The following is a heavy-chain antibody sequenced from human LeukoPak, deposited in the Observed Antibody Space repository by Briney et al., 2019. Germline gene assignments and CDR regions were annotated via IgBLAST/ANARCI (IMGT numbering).Heavy chain of an antibody. V-gene: IGHV4-34*01. D-gene: IGHD3-10*01. J-gene: IGHJ4*02. CDR1: GGSFSGYY. Sequence: PSETLSLTCAVYGGSFSGYYWSWIRQPPGKGLEWIGEINHSGSTNYNPSLKSRVTIPVDTSKNQFSLKLRSVTAADTAVYYCARRLGGSGSYYYWGQGTLVTVSS. CDR2: INHSGST. CDR3: ARRLGGSGSYYY.